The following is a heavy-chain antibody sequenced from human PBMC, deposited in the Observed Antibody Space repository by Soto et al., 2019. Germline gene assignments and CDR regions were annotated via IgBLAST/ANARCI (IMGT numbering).Heavy chain of an antibody. CDR3: ARDKPFSAGY. CDR1: GYTFLDFY. D-gene: IGHD3-3*02. V-gene: IGHV1-46*01. J-gene: IGHJ4*02. Sequence: QVQLVQSGTEVKKPGASVKVSCKASGYTFLDFYIHWVRQAPGQGLEGMGFINPSGGGTTYTQQFQGRLTTTRDTSTSTVYLELISLRSEDTAIYYCARDKPFSAGYWGQGTLVT. CDR2: INPSGGGT.